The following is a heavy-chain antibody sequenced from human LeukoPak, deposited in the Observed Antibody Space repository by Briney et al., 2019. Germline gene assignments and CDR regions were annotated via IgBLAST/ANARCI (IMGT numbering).Heavy chain of an antibody. J-gene: IGHJ6*03. D-gene: IGHD6-13*01. CDR1: GYTFTSYG. CDR3: ARVYSSSWLHYYYYMDV. V-gene: IGHV1-18*01. CDR2: ISAYNGNT. Sequence: ASVRVSCKASGYTFTSYGISWVRQAPGQGLEGMRWISAYNGNTNYAQKLQGRVTMTTDTSTSTDYMELRSLRSDDTAVYYCARVYSSSWLHYYYYMDVWGKGTTVTVSS.